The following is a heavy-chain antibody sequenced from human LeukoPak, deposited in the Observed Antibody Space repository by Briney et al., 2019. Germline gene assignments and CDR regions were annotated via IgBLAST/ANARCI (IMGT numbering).Heavy chain of an antibody. V-gene: IGHV1-18*01. CDR3: ATHSGSYPWAWADAFDI. Sequence: GASVKVSCKASGYTFTSYGISWVRQAPGQGLEWMGWISAYNGNTNYAQKLQGRVTMTTDTSTSTAYMELRSLRSDDTAVYYCATHSGSYPWAWADAFDIWGQGTMVTVSS. J-gene: IGHJ3*02. CDR2: ISAYNGNT. CDR1: GYTFTSYG. D-gene: IGHD1-26*01.